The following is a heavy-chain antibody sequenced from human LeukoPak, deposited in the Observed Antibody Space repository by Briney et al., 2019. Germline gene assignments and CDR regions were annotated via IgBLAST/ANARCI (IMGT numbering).Heavy chain of an antibody. D-gene: IGHD2-2*01. V-gene: IGHV3-49*04. CDR2: IRSKVYGGTT. Sequence: GGSLRLSCTASGFTFGDYAMSWVRQAPGKGLEWVGFIRSKVYGGTTEYAASVKGRFTISRDDSKSIAYLQMNSLKTEDTAVYYCTRGSRYCDSTSCPYYYVDVWGKGTTVTVSS. CDR1: GFTFGDYA. J-gene: IGHJ6*03. CDR3: TRGSRYCDSTSCPYYYVDV.